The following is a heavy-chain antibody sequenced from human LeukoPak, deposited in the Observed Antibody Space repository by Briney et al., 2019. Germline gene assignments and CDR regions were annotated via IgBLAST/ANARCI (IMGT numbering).Heavy chain of an antibody. CDR3: ARVNDYDILTGYSGY. CDR1: GGTFSSYA. J-gene: IGHJ4*02. CDR2: IIPILGIA. Sequence: SVKVSCKASGGTFSSYAISWVRQAPGQGLEWMGRIIPILGIANYAQKFQGRVTITADKSTSTAYMELSSLRSEDTAVYYCARVNDYDILTGYSGYWGQGTLVTVSS. V-gene: IGHV1-69*04. D-gene: IGHD3-9*01.